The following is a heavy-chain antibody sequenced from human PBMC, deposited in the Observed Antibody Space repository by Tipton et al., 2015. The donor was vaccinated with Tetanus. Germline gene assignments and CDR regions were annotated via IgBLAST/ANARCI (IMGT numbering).Heavy chain of an antibody. J-gene: IGHJ4*02. D-gene: IGHD3-3*01. V-gene: IGHV4-39*02. Sequence: LRLSCTVSGGSMSSSDYYWDWIRQPPGKGLEWIGSISHSGRTYYNPSLKSRVTMSVDTSKKHFSLRLRSVTAADTAVYYCARIYDFWSGYYSDHWGQGTLVTVSS. CDR3: ARIYDFWSGYYSDH. CDR2: ISHSGRT. CDR1: GGSMSSSDYY.